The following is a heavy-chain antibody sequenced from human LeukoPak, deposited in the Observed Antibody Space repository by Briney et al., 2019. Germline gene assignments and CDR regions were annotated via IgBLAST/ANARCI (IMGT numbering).Heavy chain of an antibody. Sequence: GGSLRLSCAASGFTFSSYAMHWVRQAPGKGLEYVSAISSNGGSTYYANSVKGRFTISRDNSKNTLYLQMGSLRAEDMAVYYCAKDYGVIDIWGQGTMVTVSS. CDR2: ISSNGGST. CDR1: GFTFSSYA. D-gene: IGHD3-16*01. V-gene: IGHV3-64*01. J-gene: IGHJ3*02. CDR3: AKDYGVIDI.